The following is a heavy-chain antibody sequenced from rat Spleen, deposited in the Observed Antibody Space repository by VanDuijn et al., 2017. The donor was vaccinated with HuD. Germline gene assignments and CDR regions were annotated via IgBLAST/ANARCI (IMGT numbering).Heavy chain of an antibody. V-gene: IGHV5-7*01. Sequence: EVQLVESGGGLVQPGRSMKLSCAASGFTFSDYYMAWVRQAPTKGLEWVATISYDGRTTNHRDSVKGRFTISRDNAKSTLYLQMNSLRSEDTATYYCTRDRVYYGSYGVMDAWGQGASVTVSS. CDR3: TRDRVYYGSYGVMDA. J-gene: IGHJ4*01. CDR1: GFTFSDYY. CDR2: ISYDGRTT. D-gene: IGHD1-3*01.